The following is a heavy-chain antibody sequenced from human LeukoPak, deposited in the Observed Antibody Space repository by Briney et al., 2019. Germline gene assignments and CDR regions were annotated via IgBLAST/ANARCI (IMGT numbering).Heavy chain of an antibody. D-gene: IGHD5-18*01. CDR1: GGSISSGSYY. Sequence: SETLSLTCTVSGGSISSGSYYWGWIRQPPGKGLEWIGSIYYSGSTYYNPSLKSRVTISVDTSKNQFSLKLSSVTAADTAVYYCASEDTAMVNFDYWGQGTLVTVSS. V-gene: IGHV4-39*01. J-gene: IGHJ4*02. CDR2: IYYSGST. CDR3: ASEDTAMVNFDY.